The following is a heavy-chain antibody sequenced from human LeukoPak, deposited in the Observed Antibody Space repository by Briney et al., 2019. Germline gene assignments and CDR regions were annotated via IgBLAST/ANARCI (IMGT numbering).Heavy chain of an antibody. D-gene: IGHD6-13*01. J-gene: IGHJ4*02. CDR3: ARGGVGSSWYFDY. V-gene: IGHV3-48*03. CDR2: ISSSAITI. Sequence: GGSLRLSCAASGFTFSNYEMNWVRQAPGKGLECVAYISSSAITIYYADSVKGRFTISRDNSKNALYLQMTSLRAEDTAVYYCARGGVGSSWYFDYWGQGTLVTVSS. CDR1: GFTFSNYE.